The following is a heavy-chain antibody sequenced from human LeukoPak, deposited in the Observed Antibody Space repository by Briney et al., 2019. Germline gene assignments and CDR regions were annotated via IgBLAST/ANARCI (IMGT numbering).Heavy chain of an antibody. V-gene: IGHV4-59*01. Sequence: SETLCLTCTASGGSISSNYWRWIRQPPGKGLEWIGYIYDSGTTNYNPSLKSRATISGDTSKNQFSLKLSSVTAADTAVYYRVRSTGGWSYFDYWGQGTLVTVSS. J-gene: IGHJ4*02. CDR2: IYDSGTT. CDR3: VRSTGGWSYFDY. D-gene: IGHD6-19*01. CDR1: GGSISSNY.